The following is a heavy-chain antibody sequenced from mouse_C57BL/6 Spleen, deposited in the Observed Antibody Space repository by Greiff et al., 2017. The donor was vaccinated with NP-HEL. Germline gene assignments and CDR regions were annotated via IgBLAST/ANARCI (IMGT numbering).Heavy chain of an antibody. CDR1: GFTFTDYY. CDR3: ARYHYGSNLFDY. Sequence: EVHLVESGGGLVQPGGSLSLSCAASGFTFTDYYMSWVRQPPGKALEWLGFIRNKANGYTTEYSASVKGRFTISRDNSQSILYLQMNALRAEDSATYYCARYHYGSNLFDYWGQGTTLTVSS. J-gene: IGHJ2*01. D-gene: IGHD1-1*01. CDR2: IRNKANGYTT. V-gene: IGHV7-3*01.